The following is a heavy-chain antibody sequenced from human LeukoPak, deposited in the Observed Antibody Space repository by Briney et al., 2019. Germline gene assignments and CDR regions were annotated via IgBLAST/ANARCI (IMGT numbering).Heavy chain of an antibody. CDR2: IYYSGST. J-gene: IGHJ4*02. V-gene: IGHV4-31*03. CDR3: ARSLEHPRAGFGVVTPYFFDY. Sequence: PSETLSLTCTVSGGSISSGGYYWSWIRHHPGKGLEWMGYIYYSGSTYYNPSLKSRVTISVDTSKNQFSLKLSSVTAADTAVYYCARSLEHPRAGFGVVTPYFFDYWGQGTLVTVSS. D-gene: IGHD3-3*01. CDR1: GGSISSGGYY.